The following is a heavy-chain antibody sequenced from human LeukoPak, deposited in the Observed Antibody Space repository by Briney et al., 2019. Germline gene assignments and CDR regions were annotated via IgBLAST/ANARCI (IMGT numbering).Heavy chain of an antibody. CDR2: IKQDGSEK. V-gene: IGHV3-7*01. Sequence: GGSLRLSCAASGFTFSSPSMNWVRQAPGKGLEWVANIKQDGSEKYYVDSVKGRFTISRDNAKNSLYLQMNSLRAEDTAVYYCARVDYDFWSGSPDAFDIWGQGTMVTVSS. D-gene: IGHD3-3*01. J-gene: IGHJ3*02. CDR1: GFTFSSPS. CDR3: ARVDYDFWSGSPDAFDI.